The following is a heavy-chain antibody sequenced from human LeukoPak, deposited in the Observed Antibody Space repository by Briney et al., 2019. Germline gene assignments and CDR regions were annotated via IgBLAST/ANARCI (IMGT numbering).Heavy chain of an antibody. V-gene: IGHV4-4*09. Sequence: SETLSLTCSVSGASVTSDYWSWIRQSPGKGLEWIGFIYDSGSTIYNPSLKSRVTISVDTSKNQFSLKLRSVTAADTAVYYCAMSPPRGAWFDPWGQGTLVTVSS. CDR2: IYDSGST. J-gene: IGHJ5*02. CDR1: GASVTSDY. CDR3: AMSPPRGAWFDP. D-gene: IGHD4/OR15-4a*01.